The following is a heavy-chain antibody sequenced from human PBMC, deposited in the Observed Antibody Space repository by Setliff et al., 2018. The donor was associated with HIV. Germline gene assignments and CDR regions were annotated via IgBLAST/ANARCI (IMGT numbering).Heavy chain of an antibody. CDR2: IYYSGST. Sequence: PSETLSLTCTVSGDSISSYYWSWIRQPPGKGLEWIGYIYYSGSTNYNPSLKSRVTISLGMSKNQFSLRLSSVTAADTAVYYCARDSGYSFGFNYFDYWGQGTLVTVSS. CDR3: ARDSGYSFGFNYFDY. CDR1: GDSISSYY. V-gene: IGHV4-59*01. D-gene: IGHD5-18*01. J-gene: IGHJ4*02.